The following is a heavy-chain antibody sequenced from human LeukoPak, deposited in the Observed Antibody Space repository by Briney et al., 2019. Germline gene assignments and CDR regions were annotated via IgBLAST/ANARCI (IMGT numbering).Heavy chain of an antibody. V-gene: IGHV1-2*02. D-gene: IGHD5-12*01. Sequence: ASVKVSCKASGYTFTGYYMHWVRQAPGQGLEWMGWINPNSGGTNYAQKFQGRVTMTRDTSISTAYMELSRLRSDDTAVYYCARCGYSGYDFGENWFDPWGQGTLVTVSS. CDR2: INPNSGGT. CDR3: ARCGYSGYDFGENWFDP. J-gene: IGHJ5*02. CDR1: GYTFTGYY.